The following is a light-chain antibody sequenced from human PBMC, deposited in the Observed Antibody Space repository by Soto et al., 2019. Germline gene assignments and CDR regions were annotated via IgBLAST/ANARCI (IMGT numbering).Light chain of an antibody. CDR1: QSVSSNY. Sequence: EIVVTQSPATLSVSPGERATLSCRASQSVSSNYLAWCQQRPGQAPRLLIYGASTRAAGIPDRFTGSGSGTDFTLTISRLEPEDFAVYYCQLYGASPKTFGQGTKVDIK. J-gene: IGKJ1*01. CDR2: GAS. CDR3: QLYGASPKT. V-gene: IGKV3-20*01.